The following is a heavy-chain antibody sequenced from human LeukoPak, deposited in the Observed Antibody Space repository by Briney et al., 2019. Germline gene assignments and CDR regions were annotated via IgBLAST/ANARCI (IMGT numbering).Heavy chain of an antibody. CDR1: GFTFSDSA. J-gene: IGHJ6*03. CDR2: IRSKANSYAT. V-gene: IGHV3-73*01. Sequence: GGSLKLSCAASGFTFSDSAMHWVRQASGKGLEWVGRIRSKANSYATAYAASVKGRFTISRDGSKNTAYLQMNSLKTEDAAVYYCARDHNYYYYYMDVWGKGTTVTVSS. CDR3: ARDHNYYYYYMDV. D-gene: IGHD1-14*01.